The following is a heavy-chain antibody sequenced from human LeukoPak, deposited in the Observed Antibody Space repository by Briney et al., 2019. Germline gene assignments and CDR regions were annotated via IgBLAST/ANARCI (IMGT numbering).Heavy chain of an antibody. V-gene: IGHV5-51*01. CDR3: ARHVLGPDY. Sequence: KVSCKASGYTFTSYDINWVRQATGQGLEWMGIIYPGDSDTRYSPSFQGQVTISADKSISTAYLQWSSLKASDTAMYYCARHVLGPDYWGQGTLVTVSS. CDR2: IYPGDSDT. D-gene: IGHD7-27*01. CDR1: GYTFTSYD. J-gene: IGHJ4*02.